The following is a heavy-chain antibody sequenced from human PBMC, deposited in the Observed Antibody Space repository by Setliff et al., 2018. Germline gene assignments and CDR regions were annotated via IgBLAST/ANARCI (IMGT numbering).Heavy chain of an antibody. Sequence: GSLRLSCAASGFTFSGYWMYWVRQAPGKGLVWVSRISRDGSSTAYADSVKGRFTISRDNSRNTVDLQMNSLRVEDTAVYYCARVYSGYDPNHYFDYWGQGTLVTVSS. CDR2: ISRDGSST. J-gene: IGHJ4*02. CDR3: ARVYSGYDPNHYFDY. CDR1: GFTFSGYW. V-gene: IGHV3-74*01. D-gene: IGHD5-12*01.